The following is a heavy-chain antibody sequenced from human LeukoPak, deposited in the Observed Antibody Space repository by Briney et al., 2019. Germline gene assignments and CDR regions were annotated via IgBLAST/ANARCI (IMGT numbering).Heavy chain of an antibody. J-gene: IGHJ3*02. Sequence: GGSLRLSCAASGFTFSNAWMSWVRQAPGKGLEWVGRIKSKTDGGTTDYAAPVKGRFTISRDDSKNTLYLQMNSLKTEDTAVYYCTTDLESWWSSAHAFDIWGQGTMVTVSS. CDR2: IKSKTDGGTT. D-gene: IGHD2-15*01. CDR1: GFTFSNAW. V-gene: IGHV3-15*01. CDR3: TTDLESWWSSAHAFDI.